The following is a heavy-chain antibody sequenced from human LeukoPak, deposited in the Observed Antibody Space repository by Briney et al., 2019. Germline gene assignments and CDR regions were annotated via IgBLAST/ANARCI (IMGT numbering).Heavy chain of an antibody. CDR3: ARWNYP. CDR1: GFTFSSYS. J-gene: IGHJ5*02. CDR2: ISSSSSYI. Sequence: GGSLRLSCAASGFTFSSYSMNWVRQAPGKGLEWVSSISSSSSYIYHADSVKGRFTIFRDNSKNTVYLQMNNLRAEDTGVYYCARWNYPWGQGTLVTVSS. D-gene: IGHD1-1*01. V-gene: IGHV3-21*04.